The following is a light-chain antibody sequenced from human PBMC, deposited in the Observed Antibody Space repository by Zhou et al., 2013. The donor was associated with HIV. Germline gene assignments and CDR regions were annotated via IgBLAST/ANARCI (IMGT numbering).Light chain of an antibody. V-gene: IGKV1-5*03. CDR3: QQYKGHSRT. CDR2: KAA. Sequence: DIQMTQSPSTLSASVGDRVTITCRASQHISDSLAWYQKKPGKAPKLLIYKAAISESGVPSRFSGSGSGTEFTLTISSLQPDDFATYYCQQYKGHSRTFGQGTKVEI. CDR1: QHISDS. J-gene: IGKJ1*01.